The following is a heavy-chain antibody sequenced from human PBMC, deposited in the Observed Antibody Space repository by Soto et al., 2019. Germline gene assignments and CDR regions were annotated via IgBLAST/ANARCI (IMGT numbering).Heavy chain of an antibody. Sequence: SETLSLTCTVSGGSISSGGYYWSWIRQHPGKGLEWIGYIYYSGSTYYNPSLKSRVTISVDTSKNQFSLKLSSVTAADTAVYYCARGVDYGDYGYYYFDYWGQGTLVTVSS. CDR1: GGSISSGGYY. CDR2: IYYSGST. D-gene: IGHD4-17*01. V-gene: IGHV4-30-4*08. CDR3: ARGVDYGDYGYYYFDY. J-gene: IGHJ4*02.